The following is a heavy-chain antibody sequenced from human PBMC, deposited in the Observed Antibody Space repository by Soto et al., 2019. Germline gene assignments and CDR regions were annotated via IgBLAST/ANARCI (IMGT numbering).Heavy chain of an antibody. CDR2: IIPILGIA. CDR1: GGTFSSYT. V-gene: IGHV1-69*02. D-gene: IGHD1-1*01. Sequence: QVQLVQSGAEVKKPGSSVKVSCKASGGTFSSYTISWVRQAPGQGLEWMGRIIPILGIANYAQKFQGRVTITADKSTSTAYMELSSLRSEDTAVYYCARYQDRNEFDYWGQGTLVTVSS. J-gene: IGHJ4*02. CDR3: ARYQDRNEFDY.